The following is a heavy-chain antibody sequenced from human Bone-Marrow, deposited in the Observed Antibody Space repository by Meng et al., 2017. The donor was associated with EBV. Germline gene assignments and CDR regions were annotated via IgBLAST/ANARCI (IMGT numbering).Heavy chain of an antibody. CDR2: ISSSSSYI. V-gene: IGHV3-21*01. CDR3: ARGMVRDHLGY. CDR1: GFTFSSYS. Sequence: EVQLVESGGXLVKPGGXLRLSCAASGFTFSSYSMNWVRQAPGKGLEWVSSISSSSSYIYYADSVKGRFTISRDNAKNSLHLQMNSLRAEDTAVYYCARGMVRDHLGYWGQGTLVTVSS. D-gene: IGHD3-10*01. J-gene: IGHJ4*02.